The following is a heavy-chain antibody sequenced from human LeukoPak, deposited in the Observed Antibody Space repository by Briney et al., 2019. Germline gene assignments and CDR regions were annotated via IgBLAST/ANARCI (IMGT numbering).Heavy chain of an antibody. V-gene: IGHV3-20*04. CDR2: TNWNGGST. D-gene: IGHD6-13*01. J-gene: IGHJ4*02. Sequence: PGGSLRLSCAASGFTFDDYGMSWVRQAPGKGLEWVSGTNWNGGSTVYADSVKGRFTISRDNAKNSLYLQMNSLRAEDTALYYCARDIREIAAAGTSDYWGQGTLVTVSS. CDR3: ARDIREIAAAGTSDY. CDR1: GFTFDDYG.